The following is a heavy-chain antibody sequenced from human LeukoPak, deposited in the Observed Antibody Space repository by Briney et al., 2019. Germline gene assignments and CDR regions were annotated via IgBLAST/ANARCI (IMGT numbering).Heavy chain of an antibody. D-gene: IGHD3-10*01. CDR2: IFSNDEK. J-gene: IGHJ4*02. CDR1: GFSLSNARMG. Sequence: SGPVLVQPTETLTLTCTVSGFSLSNARMGVSWIRQPPGKALEWLAHIFSNDEKSYSTSLKSRLTISKDTSKSQVVLTMTNMDPVDIATYYCARIFYYGSDSYYYLDYWSQGTLVTVSS. CDR3: ARIFYYGSDSYYYLDY. V-gene: IGHV2-26*01.